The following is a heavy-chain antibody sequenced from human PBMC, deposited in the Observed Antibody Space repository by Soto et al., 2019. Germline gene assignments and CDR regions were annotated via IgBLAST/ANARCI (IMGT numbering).Heavy chain of an antibody. Sequence: QVQLVESGGGVVQPGRSLRLSCAASGFTFSTYGMHWVRQAPDKGLEWVAVIWYDGSNKYYADSVKGRFTISRDNSKNTLYLQMNSLRAADTAVYYCASEYCSGGRCYYCGMDVWGQGTTVTVSS. D-gene: IGHD2-15*01. CDR1: GFTFSTYG. J-gene: IGHJ6*02. CDR3: ASEYCSGGRCYYCGMDV. CDR2: IWYDGSNK. V-gene: IGHV3-33*01.